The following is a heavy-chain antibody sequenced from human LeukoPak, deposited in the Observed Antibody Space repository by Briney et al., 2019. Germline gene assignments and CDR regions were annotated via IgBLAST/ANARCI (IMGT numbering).Heavy chain of an antibody. CDR3: AKDMIAWLEGFDY. CDR2: ISWNSGSI. V-gene: IGHV3-9*01. Sequence: AGRSLRLSCAASGFTFDDYAMHWVRQAPGKGLEWVSGISWNSGSIGYADSVKGRFTISRDNAKNSLYLQMNSLRAEDTAVYYCAKDMIAWLEGFDYWGQGTLVTVSS. J-gene: IGHJ4*02. D-gene: IGHD3-22*01. CDR1: GFTFDDYA.